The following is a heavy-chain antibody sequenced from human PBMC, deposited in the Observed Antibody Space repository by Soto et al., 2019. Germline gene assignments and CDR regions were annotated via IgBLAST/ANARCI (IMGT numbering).Heavy chain of an antibody. CDR3: TRVGGYYGDYPNFDY. Sequence: PSETLSLTCRVSGSSISSYYWSWLRQPPGRGLEWIGNIFYTGSTNYHPSLKSRVIMSVESSKMQFSLRLNSVTAADTAVYYCTRVGGYYGDYPNFDYWGQGALVT. CDR2: IFYTGST. CDR1: GSSISSYY. V-gene: IGHV4-59*01. D-gene: IGHD4-17*01. J-gene: IGHJ4*02.